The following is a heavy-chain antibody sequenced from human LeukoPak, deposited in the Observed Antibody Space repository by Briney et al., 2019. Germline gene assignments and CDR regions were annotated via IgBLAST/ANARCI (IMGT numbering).Heavy chain of an antibody. CDR1: GYTLTELS. D-gene: IGHD3-10*01. J-gene: IGHJ6*02. Sequence: GASVKVSCKVSGYTLTELSMHWVRQAPGKGLEWMGGFDPEDGETIYAQKFQGRVTMTEDTSTDTAYMELSSLRSEDTAVYYCATDPPHYYTGTYYYYYGMDVWGQGTTVTVSS. CDR2: FDPEDGET. V-gene: IGHV1-24*01. CDR3: ATDPPHYYTGTYYYYYGMDV.